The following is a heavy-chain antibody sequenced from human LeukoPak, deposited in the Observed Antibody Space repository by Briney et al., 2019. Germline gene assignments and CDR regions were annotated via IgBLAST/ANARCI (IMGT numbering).Heavy chain of an antibody. V-gene: IGHV3-15*01. CDR1: GFTFSNAW. Sequence: GGPLRLSYAASGFTFSNAWISGLRPPPGKGREWVGRIKSKTGGGTTAYSAPVKGRCTISRGDSKNTLYLQMNSLKTGDTAVYYCTTLYCSSTSCSGWWGQGTLVTVSS. CDR2: IKSKTGGGTT. D-gene: IGHD2-2*01. J-gene: IGHJ4*02. CDR3: TTLYCSSTSCSGW.